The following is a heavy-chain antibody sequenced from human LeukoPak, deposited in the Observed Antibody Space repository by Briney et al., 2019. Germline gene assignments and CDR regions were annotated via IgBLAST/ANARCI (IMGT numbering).Heavy chain of an antibody. V-gene: IGHV3-30*02. Sequence: GGSLRLSCAASGFTFSSYGMHWVRQAPGKGLEWVAFIRYDGSNKYHADSVEGRFTISRDNSKNTLYLQMNSLRAEDTAVYYCAKDYYDSSGYRTFDHWGQGTLVTVSS. J-gene: IGHJ4*02. CDR3: AKDYYDSSGYRTFDH. CDR2: IRYDGSNK. D-gene: IGHD3-22*01. CDR1: GFTFSSYG.